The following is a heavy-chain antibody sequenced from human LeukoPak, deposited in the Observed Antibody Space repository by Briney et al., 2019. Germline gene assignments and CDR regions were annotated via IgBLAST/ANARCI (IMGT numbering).Heavy chain of an antibody. Sequence: GASVKVSCKTSGYTFTSYGISWVRQAPGQGLEWMGGIIPIFGTANYAQKFQGRVTITADKSTSTAYMELSSLRSEDTAVYYCARVTFFVYYYYYMDVWGKGTTVTVSS. V-gene: IGHV1-69*06. J-gene: IGHJ6*03. CDR1: GYTFTSYG. CDR2: IIPIFGTA. CDR3: ARVTFFVYYYYYMDV.